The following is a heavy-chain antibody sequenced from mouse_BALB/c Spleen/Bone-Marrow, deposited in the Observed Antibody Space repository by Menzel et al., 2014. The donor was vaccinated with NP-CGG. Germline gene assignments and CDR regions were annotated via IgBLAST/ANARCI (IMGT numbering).Heavy chain of an antibody. CDR2: ISGGGSYT. CDR3: ARHAYYDQTEVSFVY. CDR1: GFSFNSYG. J-gene: IGHJ3*01. V-gene: IGHV5-9-2*01. D-gene: IGHD2-4*01. Sequence: VQLKESGGGLVKSGGSLKLSCAAPGFSFNSYGMSWVRQTPEKRLEWVATISGGGSYTFYPDSVKGRFTISRDNAKNNLYLQLSSLRSEDTALYYCARHAYYDQTEVSFVYWGQGTLVTVSA.